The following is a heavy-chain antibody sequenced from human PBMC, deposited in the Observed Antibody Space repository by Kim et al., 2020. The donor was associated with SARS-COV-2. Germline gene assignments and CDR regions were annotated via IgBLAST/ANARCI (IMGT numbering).Heavy chain of an antibody. V-gene: IGHV3-53*01. J-gene: IGHJ4*02. CDR1: GFTVSSNY. CDR3: YRQMGATCSSYIDY. D-gene: IGHD1-26*01. CDR2: IYSGGST. Sequence: GGSLRLSCAASGFTVSSNYMSWVRQAPGKGLEWVSVIYSGGSTYYADSVKGRFPISRDNSKNTLYLQMNSLRAENTAGYYLYRQMGATCSSYIDYLGQG.